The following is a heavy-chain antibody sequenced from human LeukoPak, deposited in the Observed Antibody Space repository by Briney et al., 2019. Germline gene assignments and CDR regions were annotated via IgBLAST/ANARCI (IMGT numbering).Heavy chain of an antibody. CDR1: GFNFDDYA. J-gene: IGHJ4*02. Sequence: GGSLRLSCAASGFNFDDYAMHWVRQAPGKGLEWVSGISWNSGSRGYADSVKGRITISRDNAKNSLYLQMNSLRAEDTALYYCAKDKYYDVLTGYYDYWGQGTLVTVSS. CDR2: ISWNSGSR. V-gene: IGHV3-9*01. CDR3: AKDKYYDVLTGYYDY. D-gene: IGHD3-9*01.